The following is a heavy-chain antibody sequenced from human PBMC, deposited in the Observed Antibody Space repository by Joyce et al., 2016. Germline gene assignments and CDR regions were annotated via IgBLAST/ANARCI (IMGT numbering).Heavy chain of an antibody. V-gene: IGHV3-74*03. CDR1: GFAFGNYW. J-gene: IGHJ4*02. CDR3: ARGPYCAAYCQTHGPFYFDR. Sequence: EARLVQSGGGFFQPGESLRLSCEASGFAFGNYWMYWVRQVPGKAPEGVQRLNRDGTTTEYAGSVEGRVTIARDNDKNTLYLDMNSLRVDDTAVFFCARGPYCAAYCQTHGPFYFDRWGQGTQVTVST. D-gene: IGHD2-21*01. CDR2: LNRDGTTT.